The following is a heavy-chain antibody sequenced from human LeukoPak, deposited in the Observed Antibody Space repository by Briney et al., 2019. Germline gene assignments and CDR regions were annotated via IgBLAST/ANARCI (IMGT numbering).Heavy chain of an antibody. CDR1: GFTFSSYA. J-gene: IGHJ4*02. D-gene: IGHD3-3*01. CDR3: ASLADFWSAFDY. CDR2: ISGSGGST. Sequence: GGSLRLSCAASGFTFSSYAMSWVRQTPGKGLEWVSGISGSGGSTYYADSVKGRFTISRDNSKNTLYLQMNSLGAEDAALYYCASLADFWSAFDYWGQGTLVTVSS. V-gene: IGHV3-23*01.